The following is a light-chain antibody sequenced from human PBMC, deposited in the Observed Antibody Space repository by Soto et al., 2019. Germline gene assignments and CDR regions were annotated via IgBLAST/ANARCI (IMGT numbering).Light chain of an antibody. J-gene: IGLJ1*01. Sequence: QSALTQPASVSGSPGQSITISCTGTSSNVGGYNFVSWYQHHPGKAPKLIIYEVSNRPSGISNRFSGSKSGNTASLTISGLQADDEADYYCSSYKSGTTPYVFGTGTKLTVL. CDR2: EVS. V-gene: IGLV2-14*01. CDR1: SSNVGGYNF. CDR3: SSYKSGTTPYV.